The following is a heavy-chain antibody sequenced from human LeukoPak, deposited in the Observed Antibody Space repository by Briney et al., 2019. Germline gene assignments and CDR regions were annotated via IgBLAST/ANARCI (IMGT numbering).Heavy chain of an antibody. V-gene: IGHV3-15*04. CDR1: GFTFSNAW. D-gene: IGHD3-22*01. CDR2: IGSKTDGGTT. Sequence: GGSLRLSCAASGFTFSNAWMSWVRQAPGKGLEWLGRIGSKTDGGTTDYAASVKGRFTISRDDSKNTLYLRMNGLKTEDTVVYYCATYRFYYDSSGFDYWGQGTLVTVSS. CDR3: ATYRFYYDSSGFDY. J-gene: IGHJ4*02.